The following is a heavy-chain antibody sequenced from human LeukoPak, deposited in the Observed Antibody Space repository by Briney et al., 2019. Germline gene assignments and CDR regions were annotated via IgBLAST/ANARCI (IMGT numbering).Heavy chain of an antibody. CDR3: ARGREVLDYYYMDV. V-gene: IGHV1-69*05. Sequence: ASVKVSCKASGGTFSSYAISWVRQAPGQGLEWMGGIIPILGTANYAQKFQGRVTITTDESTSTAYMELSSLRSEDTAVYYCARGREVLDYYYMDVWGKGTTVTVSS. D-gene: IGHD2-15*01. CDR2: IIPILGTA. J-gene: IGHJ6*03. CDR1: GGTFSSYA.